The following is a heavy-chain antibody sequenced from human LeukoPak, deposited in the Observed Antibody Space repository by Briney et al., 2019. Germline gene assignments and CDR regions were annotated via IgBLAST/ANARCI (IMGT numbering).Heavy chain of an antibody. CDR3: ARGRGYSYGWDYYYMDV. J-gene: IGHJ6*03. CDR2: ISAYNGNT. CDR1: GGTFSSYA. V-gene: IGHV1-18*01. Sequence: GASVKVSCKASGGTFSSYAISWVRQVPGQGLEWMGWISAYNGNTNYAQKLQGRVTMTTDTSTSTAYMELRSLRSDDTAVYYCARGRGYSYGWDYYYMDVWGKGTTVTVSS. D-gene: IGHD5-18*01.